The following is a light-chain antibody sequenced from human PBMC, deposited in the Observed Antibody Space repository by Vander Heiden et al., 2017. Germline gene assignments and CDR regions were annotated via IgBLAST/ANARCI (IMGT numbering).Light chain of an antibody. J-gene: IGKJ4*01. CDR1: QSVSSY. CDR2: DAS. Sequence: EIVLTQSPATLSLSPGERATLSCRASQSVSSYLAWYQQKPGQAPRLLIYDASNRATGIPARFSGSGSGTDFTLTISSLEPEDFAVYYCQQRSNLLTFGGGTKVXIK. CDR3: QQRSNLLT. V-gene: IGKV3-11*01.